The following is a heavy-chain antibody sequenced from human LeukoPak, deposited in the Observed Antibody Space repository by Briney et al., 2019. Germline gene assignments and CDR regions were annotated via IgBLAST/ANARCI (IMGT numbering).Heavy chain of an antibody. CDR1: GFTFSNFA. Sequence: GGSLRLSCAASGFTFSNFAMHWVRQAPGKGLEWVASISCDGNTKYYEDSVEGRFTISRDNSKNTMYLQINSLRAEDTAVYYCAKNSKLWSNPGHFDPWGQGTLVTVSS. CDR3: AKNSKLWSNPGHFDP. CDR2: ISCDGNTK. V-gene: IGHV3-30*18. D-gene: IGHD1-1*01. J-gene: IGHJ5*02.